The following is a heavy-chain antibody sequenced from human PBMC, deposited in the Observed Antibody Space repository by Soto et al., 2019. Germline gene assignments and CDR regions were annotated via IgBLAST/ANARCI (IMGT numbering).Heavy chain of an antibody. D-gene: IGHD1-1*01. V-gene: IGHV4-30-2*01. Sequence: QLQLQESGSGLVKPSQTLSLTCAVSGGSISSSGYSWSWIRQPPGRGLEWIAYIYYTGSRYYNPSLKSRVTISIDTSRNQFSLKLNSVTAADTAVYYCARRTGPFDYWGQGTLVTVSS. CDR1: GGSISSSGYS. J-gene: IGHJ4*02. CDR3: ARRTGPFDY. CDR2: IYYTGSR.